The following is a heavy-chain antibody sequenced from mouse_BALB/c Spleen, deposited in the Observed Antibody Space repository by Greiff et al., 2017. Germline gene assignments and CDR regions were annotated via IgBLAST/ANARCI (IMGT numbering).Heavy chain of an antibody. J-gene: IGHJ1*01. CDR1: GFTFSSFG. CDR3: AREGITTVVEGGYFDV. V-gene: IGHV5-17*02. Sequence: EVQRVESGGGLVQPGGSRKLSCAASGFTFSSFGMHWVRQAPEKGLEWVAYISSGSSTIYYADTVKGRFTISRDNPKNTLFLQMTSLRSEDTAMYYCAREGITTVVEGGYFDVWGAGTTVTVSS. D-gene: IGHD1-1*01. CDR2: ISSGSSTI.